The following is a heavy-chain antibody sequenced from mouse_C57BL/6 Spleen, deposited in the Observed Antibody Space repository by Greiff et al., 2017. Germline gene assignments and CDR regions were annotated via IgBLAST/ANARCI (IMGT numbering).Heavy chain of an antibody. J-gene: IGHJ2*01. CDR3: ARSKGNYLYFDY. CDR2: INPSTGGT. D-gene: IGHD2-1*01. V-gene: IGHV1-42*01. CDR1: GYSFTGYY. Sequence: VQLKASGPELVKPGASVKISCKASGYSFTGYYMNWVKQSPEKSLEWIGEINPSTGGTTYNQKFKAKATLTVDKSSSTAYMQLKSLTSEDSAVYYCARSKGNYLYFDYWGQGTTLTVSS.